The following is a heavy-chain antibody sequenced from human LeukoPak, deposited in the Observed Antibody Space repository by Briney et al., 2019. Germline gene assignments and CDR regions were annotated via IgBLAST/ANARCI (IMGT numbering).Heavy chain of an antibody. CDR3: ASLYGSGSYSSDWFDP. CDR1: GFTFSSYG. V-gene: IGHV3-30*03. CDR2: ISSDGSNK. D-gene: IGHD3-10*01. Sequence: GGSLRLSCAASGFTFSSYGMHWVRQAPGKGLEWVAVISSDGSNKYYADSVKGRFTISRDNSKNTLYLQMNSLRAEDTAVYYCASLYGSGSYSSDWFDPWGQGTLVTVSS. J-gene: IGHJ5*02.